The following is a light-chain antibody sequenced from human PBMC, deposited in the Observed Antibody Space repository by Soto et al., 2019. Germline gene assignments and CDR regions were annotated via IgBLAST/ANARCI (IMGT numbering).Light chain of an antibody. CDR2: GAS. Sequence: EIVLTQSPGTLSLSPGERATLSCRASQSVSSSYLAWYQQKPGQAPRLLIYGASNRATGIPDRFSASGSGTDFTLTISRLEPEDCAVYYCQQYGSSPPYTFGQGTKREIK. CDR3: QQYGSSPPYT. J-gene: IGKJ2*01. CDR1: QSVSSSY. V-gene: IGKV3-20*01.